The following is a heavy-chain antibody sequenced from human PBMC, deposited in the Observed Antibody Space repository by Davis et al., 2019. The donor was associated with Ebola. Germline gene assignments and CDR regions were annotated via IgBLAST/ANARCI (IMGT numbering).Heavy chain of an antibody. CDR1: GYTFTGYY. CDR2: INPNSGGT. D-gene: IGHD5-18*01. V-gene: IGHV1-2*06. J-gene: IGHJ6*04. Sequence: ASVKVSCKASGYTFTGYYMHWVRQAPGQGLEWMGRINPNSGGTNYAQKFQGRVTMTRDTSISTAYMELSRLRSDDTAVYYCASGEGIQLWFPDGMDVWGKGTTVTVSS. CDR3: ASGEGIQLWFPDGMDV.